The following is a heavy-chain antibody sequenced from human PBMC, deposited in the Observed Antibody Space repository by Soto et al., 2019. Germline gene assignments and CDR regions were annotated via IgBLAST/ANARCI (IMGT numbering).Heavy chain of an antibody. J-gene: IGHJ4*02. CDR1: GDRLPELS. Sequence: ASVKVSCKACGDRLPELSIHWVRKRTGEGLEWMGGIDHEHGHKKYAQKFPVRLTLTQDTYTDTPYMELSNXKPDDTAVYYCATESNSRELVIRPHFESSGRGTLLTV. D-gene: IGHD2-21*01. CDR3: ATESNSRELVIRPHFES. V-gene: IGHV1-24*01. CDR2: IDHEHGHK.